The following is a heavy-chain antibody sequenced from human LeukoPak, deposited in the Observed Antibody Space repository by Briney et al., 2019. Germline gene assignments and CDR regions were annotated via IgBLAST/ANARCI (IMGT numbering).Heavy chain of an antibody. V-gene: IGHV4-39*01. CDR2: IYHSGTS. D-gene: IGHD3-3*01. J-gene: IGHJ4*02. CDR1: GGSVSTAKYY. CDR3: AGQGFGVERDY. Sequence: PSETLSLTCSVSGGSVSTAKYYWGWIRQPPGKGLDWIGSIYHSGTSYYNPSLKSRVTISLDTAKNQFSLRLDSVTAADTAVYYCAGQGFGVERDYWGQGTLVNVSS.